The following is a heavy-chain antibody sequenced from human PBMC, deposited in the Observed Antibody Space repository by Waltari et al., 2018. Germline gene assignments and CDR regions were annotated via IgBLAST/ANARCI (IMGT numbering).Heavy chain of an antibody. V-gene: IGHV3-15*01. CDR3: TTLDAPWGG. J-gene: IGHJ4*01. CDR2: ITSKSDGATT. CDR1: GFRFTPAW. D-gene: IGHD7-27*01. Sequence: EVQMVESGGGSMKPGDSLRLSCVASGFRFTPAWLTWVRQAPGKGLAWVGRITSKSDGATTDYAAPVKGRFSISREDSQNMVFLQMNSLRTEDTAVYFCTTLDAPWGGWGHGTLVTVSS.